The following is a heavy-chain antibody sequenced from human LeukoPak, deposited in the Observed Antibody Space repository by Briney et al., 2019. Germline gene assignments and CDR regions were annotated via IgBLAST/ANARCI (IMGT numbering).Heavy chain of an antibody. CDR1: GFIFSSYG. D-gene: IGHD2-21*02. CDR3: ARIYCGGDCYAYYFNY. V-gene: IGHV3-33*01. Sequence: GGSLRLSCAASGFIFSSYGMHWVRQAPGKGLEWVAVIWHDGGNKYYADSVKGRFTISRDNSKNTLYLQMNSLRAEDTAVYYCARIYCGGDCYAYYFNYWGQGTLVTVSS. J-gene: IGHJ4*02. CDR2: IWHDGGNK.